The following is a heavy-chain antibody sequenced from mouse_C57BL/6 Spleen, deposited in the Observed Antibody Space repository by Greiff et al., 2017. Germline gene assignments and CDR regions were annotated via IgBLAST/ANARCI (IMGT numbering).Heavy chain of an antibody. D-gene: IGHD1-1*01. Sequence: ESGPGLVKPSQSLSLTCSVTGYSITSGYYWNWIRQFPGNNLEWMGYLSYDGSNNYNPSLKNRISITRDTSKNQFFLKLNSVTTEDTATYYCASGLYYGDYWGQGTTLTVSS. CDR2: LSYDGSN. V-gene: IGHV3-6*01. CDR1: GYSITSGYY. CDR3: ASGLYYGDY. J-gene: IGHJ2*01.